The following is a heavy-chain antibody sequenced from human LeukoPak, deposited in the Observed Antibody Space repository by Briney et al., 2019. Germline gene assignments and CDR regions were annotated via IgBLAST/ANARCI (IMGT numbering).Heavy chain of an antibody. V-gene: IGHV1-2*06. J-gene: IGHJ3*02. Sequence: GASVKVSCKASGYNLTGYYIHWVRQAPGQGLEWMGRINPNNGGTNYAQKFQGRVTMTRDMSMSTAYMELSRLRSVDTAVYYCAGEDNSSGYRPFDIWGQGTMVTVPS. CDR1: GYNLTGYY. CDR2: INPNNGGT. CDR3: AGEDNSSGYRPFDI. D-gene: IGHD3-22*01.